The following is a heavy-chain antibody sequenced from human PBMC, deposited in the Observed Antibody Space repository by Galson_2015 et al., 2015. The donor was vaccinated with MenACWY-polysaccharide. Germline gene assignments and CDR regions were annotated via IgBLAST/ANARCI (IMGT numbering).Heavy chain of an antibody. CDR3: ARGTVAVAGNPLPLYYYYGMDV. J-gene: IGHJ6*02. V-gene: IGHV1-69*13. CDR2: IIPIFGTA. D-gene: IGHD6-19*01. Sequence: SVKVSCKASGGTFSSYAISWVRQAPGQGLEWMGGIIPIFGTANYAQKFQGRVTITADESTSTAYMELSSLRPEDTAVYYCARGTVAVAGNPLPLYYYYGMDVWGQGTTVTVSS. CDR1: GGTFSSYA.